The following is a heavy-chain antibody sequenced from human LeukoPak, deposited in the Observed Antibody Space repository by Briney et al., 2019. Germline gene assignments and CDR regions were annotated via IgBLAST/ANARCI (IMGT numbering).Heavy chain of an antibody. CDR3: ARDPQYYYDSSGYYTRFDP. J-gene: IGHJ5*02. V-gene: IGHV1-69*13. Sequence: AASVKVSCKASGGTFSSYAISWVRQAPGQGLEWMGGIIPIFGTANYAQKFQGRVTITADESTSTAYMELSSLRSEDTAVYYCARDPQYYYDSSGYYTRFDPWGQGTLVTVSS. CDR1: GGTFSSYA. D-gene: IGHD3-22*01. CDR2: IIPIFGTA.